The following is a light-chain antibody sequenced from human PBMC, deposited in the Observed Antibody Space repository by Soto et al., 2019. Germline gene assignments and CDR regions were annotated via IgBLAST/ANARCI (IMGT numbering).Light chain of an antibody. CDR3: QSYDDSLSSYV. CDR2: DNT. V-gene: IGLV1-40*01. Sequence: QSVLTQPPSMSGAPGQRVTISCTGRSSNIGAGYDVHWYQQLPGTAPKLLMYDNTNRPSGVPDRFSGSKSGTSASLAITGLQAEDEADYYCQSYDDSLSSYVFGTGTKVTAL. J-gene: IGLJ1*01. CDR1: SSNIGAGYD.